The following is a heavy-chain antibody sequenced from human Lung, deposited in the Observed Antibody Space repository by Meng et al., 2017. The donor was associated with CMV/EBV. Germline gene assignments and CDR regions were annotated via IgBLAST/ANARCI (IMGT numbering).Heavy chain of an antibody. CDR1: GGTSNTYT. CDR3: AGRGPYGRVLNV. CDR2: IIPYLDES. V-gene: IGHV1-69*10. Sequence: SXXVSCKASGGTSNTYTFNWVRQAPGRGLEWMGGIIPYLDESNYAQTFQGRLTITSDRSTAAFMELTSLRSEDTAVYFCAGRGPYGRVLNVWGQGPLVTVSS. J-gene: IGHJ3*01. D-gene: IGHD3-10*01.